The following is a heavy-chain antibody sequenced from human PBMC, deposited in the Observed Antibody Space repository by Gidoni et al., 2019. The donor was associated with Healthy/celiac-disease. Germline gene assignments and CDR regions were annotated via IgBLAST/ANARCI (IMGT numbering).Heavy chain of an antibody. CDR2: INSDGSST. CDR1: GFTFSSYW. J-gene: IGHJ6*02. CDR3: AREEWFGDAAYGMDV. V-gene: IGHV3-74*01. Sequence: EVQLVESGGGLVQPGGSLSLSCAASGFTFSSYWMHWVRQAPGKGLVWVSRINSDGSSTSYADSVKGRFTISRDNAKNTLYLQMNSLRAEDTAVYYCAREEWFGDAAYGMDVWGQGTTVTVSS. D-gene: IGHD3-10*01.